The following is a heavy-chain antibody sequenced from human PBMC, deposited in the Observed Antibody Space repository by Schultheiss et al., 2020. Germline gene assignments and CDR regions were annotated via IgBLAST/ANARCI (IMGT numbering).Heavy chain of an antibody. J-gene: IGHJ6*02. CDR2: ISGSGGST. CDR3: AKLTGGTRYCSGGRCYEPSPAFFHGMDV. V-gene: IGHV3-23*01. CDR1: GFTFSSYA. Sequence: GGSLRLSCAASGFTFSSYAMSWVRQAPGKGLEWVSAISGSGGSTYYADSVKGRFTISRDNAKNSLYLQMNSLRVEDTAVYYCAKLTGGTRYCSGGRCYEPSPAFFHGMDVWGQGTTVNVSS. D-gene: IGHD2-15*01.